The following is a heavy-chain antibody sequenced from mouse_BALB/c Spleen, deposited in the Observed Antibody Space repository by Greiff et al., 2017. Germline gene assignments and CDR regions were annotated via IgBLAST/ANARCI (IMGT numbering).Heavy chain of an antibody. CDR1: GYTFTSYW. D-gene: IGHD2-1*01. Sequence: VQLQQPGSELVRPGASVKLSCKASGYTFTSYWMHWVKQRPGQGLEWIGYINPSTGYTEYNQKFKDKATLTADKSSSTAYMQLSSLTSEDSAVYYCARSGGNYHFDYWGQGTTLTVSS. V-gene: IGHV1-4*01. CDR2: INPSTGYT. CDR3: ARSGGNYHFDY. J-gene: IGHJ2*01.